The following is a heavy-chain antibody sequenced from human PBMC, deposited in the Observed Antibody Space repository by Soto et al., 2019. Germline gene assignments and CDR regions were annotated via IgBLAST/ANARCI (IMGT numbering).Heavy chain of an antibody. J-gene: IGHJ4*02. D-gene: IGHD3-10*01. CDR3: ARGSTDSYPGSRIFDF. CDR1: GFSVSIY. CDR2: LSDRGTS. Sequence: DVQVVETGGDLIQPGGSLRLSCAASGFSVSIYMSWVRQAPGKGLEWVSTLSDRGTSHYADSVTGRFSVSRDNSKKTLYLQMNNLRVEDSALYYCARGSTDSYPGSRIFDFWGRGTLVTVSS. V-gene: IGHV3-53*02.